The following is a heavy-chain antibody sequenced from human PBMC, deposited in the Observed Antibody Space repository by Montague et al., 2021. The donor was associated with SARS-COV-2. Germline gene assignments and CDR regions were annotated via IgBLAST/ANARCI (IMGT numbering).Heavy chain of an antibody. Sequence: SLRFSCAASGITFSSYAMHWVRQAPGKGLEWVAVISYDGSNKYYADPVKGRFTISRDNSKNTLYLQMNSLRAEDTAVYYCAREGLSGSYYGFLDYWGQGTLVTVSS. J-gene: IGHJ4*02. V-gene: IGHV3-30-3*01. D-gene: IGHD3-10*01. CDR3: AREGLSGSYYGFLDY. CDR1: GITFSSYA. CDR2: ISYDGSNK.